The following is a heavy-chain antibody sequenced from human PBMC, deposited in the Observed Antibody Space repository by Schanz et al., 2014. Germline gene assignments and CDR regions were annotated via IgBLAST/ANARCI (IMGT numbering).Heavy chain of an antibody. CDR1: GFMFSSYG. CDR3: VSSGSYSSYAF. V-gene: IGHV3-33*08. CDR2: ISYDGSKK. J-gene: IGHJ4*02. D-gene: IGHD3-10*01. Sequence: VQLVESGGGLVQPGRSLRLSCAASGFMFSSYGMHWVRQAPGKGLEWVGVISYDGSKKSYADSVKGRFTISRDNSKNTLYLQMNSLRAEDTAVYHCVSSGSYSSYAFWGQGTLVTGSS.